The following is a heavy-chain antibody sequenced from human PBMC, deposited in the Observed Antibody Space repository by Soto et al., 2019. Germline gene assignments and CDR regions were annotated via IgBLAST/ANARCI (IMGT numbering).Heavy chain of an antibody. Sequence: EVQLVDSGGGFVKPGGSLTLSCAASGAASGFSFINAWMNWVRQAPGKGLEWVGRTESKTDGGTIDYAAPVKGRFTISRDDSKNTVYLHMNSLKTEDTGVYYCTTGGSSGEFDYWGQGTLVTVSS. CDR1: GFSFINAW. CDR2: TESKTDGGTI. CDR3: TTGGSSGEFDY. D-gene: IGHD3-22*01. V-gene: IGHV3-15*07. J-gene: IGHJ4*02.